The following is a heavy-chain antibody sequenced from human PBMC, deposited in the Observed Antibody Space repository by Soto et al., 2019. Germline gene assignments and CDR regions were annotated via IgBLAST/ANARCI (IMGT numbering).Heavy chain of an antibody. Sequence: QVQLVQSGAEVKKPGSSVKFSCKASGGPCLSYALRWVRQAPGQGLEWMGGSIPIFGTANYAQKFQGRVTSTADESTRTAYMELSRLRSEHTAVYYCARASGGTTVGFGMDVWRQGNTVPVSS. CDR1: GGPCLSYA. D-gene: IGHD4-17*01. V-gene: IGHV1-69*01. J-gene: IGHJ6*02. CDR2: SIPIFGTA. CDR3: ARASGGTTVGFGMDV.